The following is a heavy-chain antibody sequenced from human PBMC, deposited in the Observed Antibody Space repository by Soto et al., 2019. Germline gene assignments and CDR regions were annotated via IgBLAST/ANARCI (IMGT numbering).Heavy chain of an antibody. CDR1: GGTFSSYA. CDR2: IIPIFGTA. D-gene: IGHD3-9*01. V-gene: IGHV1-69*13. J-gene: IGHJ6*02. Sequence: SVKVSCKASGGTFSSYAISWVRQAPGQGLEWMGGIIPIFGTANYAQKFQGRVTITADESTSTAYMELSSLRSEDTAVYYCARDPPRYDLLTGSPAAPFYYYGMDVWGQGTTVTVSS. CDR3: ARDPPRYDLLTGSPAAPFYYYGMDV.